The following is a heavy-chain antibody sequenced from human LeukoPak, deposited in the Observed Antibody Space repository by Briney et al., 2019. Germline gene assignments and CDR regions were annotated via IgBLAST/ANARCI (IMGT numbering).Heavy chain of an antibody. J-gene: IGHJ5*02. V-gene: IGHV4-59*08. CDR3: ARHGSGTSLALYP. CDR2: ISYSGTT. CDR1: GGSMSSYY. D-gene: IGHD3-10*01. Sequence: SETLSLTCTVSGGSMSSYYWSWIRQSPGKGLEWVGYISYSGTTNYNPSLKSRVTISLGTSKNRFSLNLTSVTAAHTAVYYCARHGSGTSLALYPWGQGTRVTVSS.